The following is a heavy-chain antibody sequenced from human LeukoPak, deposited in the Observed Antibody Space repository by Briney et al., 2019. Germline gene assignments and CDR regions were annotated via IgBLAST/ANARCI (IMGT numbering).Heavy chain of an antibody. Sequence: GASVKVSCKASGGTFSSYAISWVRQAPGQGLEWMGGIIPIFGTANYAQKFQGSVTITADESTSTAYMELSSLRSEDTAVYYCARDDYYYDSSGDYYYGMDVWGQGTTVTVSS. D-gene: IGHD3-22*01. CDR1: GGTFSSYA. CDR3: ARDDYYYDSSGDYYYGMDV. CDR2: IIPIFGTA. V-gene: IGHV1-69*13. J-gene: IGHJ6*02.